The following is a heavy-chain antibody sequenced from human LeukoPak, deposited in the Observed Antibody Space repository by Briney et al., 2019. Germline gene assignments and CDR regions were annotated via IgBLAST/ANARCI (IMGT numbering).Heavy chain of an antibody. Sequence: GGSLRLSCAASGFTVSGNYMNWVRQAPGKGLEWVSYISNSGSSKYYVDSVKGRFTISRDNAKNSLYLQMNSLRAEDTAVYYCASLTVTGGSLSDYWGQGTLVTVSS. CDR3: ASLTVTGGSLSDY. V-gene: IGHV3-11*04. D-gene: IGHD2-15*01. CDR2: ISNSGSSK. J-gene: IGHJ4*02. CDR1: GFTVSGNY.